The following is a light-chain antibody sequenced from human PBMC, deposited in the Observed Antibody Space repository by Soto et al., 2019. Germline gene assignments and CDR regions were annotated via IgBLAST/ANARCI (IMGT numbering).Light chain of an antibody. V-gene: IGKV3-11*01. CDR2: DAS. J-gene: IGKJ4*01. CDR3: QQRSNWLT. Sequence: EIVLTQSPATLSLSPGERATLSCRASQSVSSYVAWYQQKPGQAPRLLIYDASNRATGIPARFSGSGSGTDFTLTIRSLEPEDFAVDYCQQRSNWLTFGGGTKVEIK. CDR1: QSVSSY.